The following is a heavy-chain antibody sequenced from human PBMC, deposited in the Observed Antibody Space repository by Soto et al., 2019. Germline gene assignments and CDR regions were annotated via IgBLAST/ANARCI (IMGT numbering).Heavy chain of an antibody. CDR2: INPASQLR. CDR3: ARMKLASLDP. CDR1: GVPFNRYG. Sequence: QVLLLQSGTEVKRPGSSVKVSCKASGVPFNRYGFAWVRQAPGRGLEGVGSINPASQLRNYEQSLQVRVTITADTSPTTAYMELSGLTSEDTAVYYCARMKLASLDPWGQGTLVTVSS. V-gene: IGHV1-69*09. J-gene: IGHJ5*02.